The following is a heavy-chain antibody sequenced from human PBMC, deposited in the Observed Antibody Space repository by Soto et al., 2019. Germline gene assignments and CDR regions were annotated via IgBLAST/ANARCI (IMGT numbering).Heavy chain of an antibody. CDR3: EGGFGGSGLNCSTP. CDR2: IHYSGSA. CDR1: GSSIIGYY. D-gene: IGHD3-10*01. Sequence: PSETLSITCTFYGSSIIGYYWTWIRQSPERGLEWIGYIHYSGSANYNPSLNSRLTMSVDRSKSQFSMKLASVTAADTAVYYWEGGFGGSGLNCSTPGGRGPLATVS. J-gene: IGHJ5*02. V-gene: IGHV4-59*03.